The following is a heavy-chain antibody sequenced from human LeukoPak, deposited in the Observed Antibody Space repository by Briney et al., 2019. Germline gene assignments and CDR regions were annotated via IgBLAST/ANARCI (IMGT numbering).Heavy chain of an antibody. V-gene: IGHV3-7*01. CDR1: GFTFSSYW. Sequence: PGGSLRLSCAASGFTFSSYWMSWVRQAPGKGLEWVANIKQDGSETYHEDSVKGRFTISRDNARNSLYLQINSLRAEDTAVYYCASVDRAIVHYYGMDVWGQGTTVTVSS. J-gene: IGHJ6*02. D-gene: IGHD5-18*01. CDR2: IKQDGSET. CDR3: ASVDRAIVHYYGMDV.